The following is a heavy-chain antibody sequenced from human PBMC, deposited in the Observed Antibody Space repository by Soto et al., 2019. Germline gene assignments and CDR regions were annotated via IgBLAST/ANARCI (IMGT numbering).Heavy chain of an antibody. D-gene: IGHD6-19*01. CDR2: ISYDGSNK. Sequence: GGSLRLSCAASGFTFSSYAMHWVRQAPGKGLEWVAVISYDGSNKYYADSVKGRFTISRDNSKNTLYLQMNSLRAEDTAVYYCARESEQWPNFDYWGQGTLVTVSS. CDR3: ARESEQWPNFDY. V-gene: IGHV3-30-3*01. J-gene: IGHJ4*02. CDR1: GFTFSSYA.